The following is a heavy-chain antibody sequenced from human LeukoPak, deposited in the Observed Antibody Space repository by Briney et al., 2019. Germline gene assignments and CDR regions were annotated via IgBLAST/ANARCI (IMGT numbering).Heavy chain of an antibody. D-gene: IGHD5-12*01. Sequence: SETLSLTCTVSGGSISSYYWSWIRQPPGKGLEWMGYIYYSGSTNYNPSLKSRGTISVDTSKNQFSLKLSSVTAADTAVYYCARYSGYDWTNDYWGQRTLVTVSS. CDR3: ARYSGYDWTNDY. CDR2: IYYSGST. V-gene: IGHV4-59*01. J-gene: IGHJ4*02. CDR1: GGSISSYY.